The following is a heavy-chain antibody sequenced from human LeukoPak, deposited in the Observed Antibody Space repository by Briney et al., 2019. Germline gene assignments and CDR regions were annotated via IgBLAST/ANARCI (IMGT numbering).Heavy chain of an antibody. D-gene: IGHD3-16*02. Sequence: PSETLSLTCTVSGASISSYYWSWIRQPPGKGLEWIGDIYYSGSIKYNPSLKSRVTISVDTSKNQFSLKLSSVTAADTAVYYCARLPGDYVWGSYRSIRGFDYWGQGTLVTVSS. CDR3: ARLPGDYVWGSYRSIRGFDY. V-gene: IGHV4-59*08. J-gene: IGHJ4*02. CDR2: IYYSGSI. CDR1: GASISSYY.